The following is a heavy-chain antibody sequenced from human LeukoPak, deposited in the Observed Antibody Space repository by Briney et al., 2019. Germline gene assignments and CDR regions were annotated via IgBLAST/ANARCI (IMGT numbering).Heavy chain of an antibody. J-gene: IGHJ4*02. V-gene: IGHV3-23*01. CDR2: ISGSGGST. CDR3: AKDQNYYASGSYYNN. CDR1: GFTFSSYA. Sequence: GGPLRLSCAASGFTFSSYAMSWVRQAPGKGLECVSTISGSGGSTYYTDSVKGRFTISRDNSKNMLFLQMNSLRAEDTAVYHCAKDQNYYASGSYYNNWGQGTLVTVSS. D-gene: IGHD3-10*01.